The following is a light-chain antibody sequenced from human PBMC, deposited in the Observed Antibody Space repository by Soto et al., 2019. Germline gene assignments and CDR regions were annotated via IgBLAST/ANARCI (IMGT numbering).Light chain of an antibody. Sequence: EIVLTQSPATLSSFPGDRVTLSCRASQAVNTRLAWYQHKPAQAPRLLIYLASNRAAGVPARFSGSGSGTDFTLTISGVEPEDFAVYYCHQRQSWPRTFGQGTTVDIK. J-gene: IGKJ1*01. CDR2: LAS. CDR1: QAVNTR. CDR3: HQRQSWPRT. V-gene: IGKV3-11*01.